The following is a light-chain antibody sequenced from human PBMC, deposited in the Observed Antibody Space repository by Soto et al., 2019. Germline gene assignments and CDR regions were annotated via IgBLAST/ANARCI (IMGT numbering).Light chain of an antibody. V-gene: IGKV1-5*01. Sequence: DIQMTQSPSTLSASVGDRVTITCRASQSISTWLAWYQQKPGKPPNLLIYDASSLESGVPSRFSGSGSGTEFTLTLRSLQPDDFATYYCQQYYSHSPYTFGQGTKLEIE. J-gene: IGKJ2*01. CDR2: DAS. CDR3: QQYYSHSPYT. CDR1: QSISTW.